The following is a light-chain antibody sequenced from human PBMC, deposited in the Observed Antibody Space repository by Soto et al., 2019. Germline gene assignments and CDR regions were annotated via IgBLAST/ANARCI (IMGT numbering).Light chain of an antibody. V-gene: IGLV2-8*01. CDR1: SSDVGGYNY. CDR3: SSYAGSNNWV. CDR2: EVS. Sequence: QSALTQPPSASGSPGQSVTISCTGTSSDVGGYNYVSWYQQHPGKAPKVMVSEVSKRPSGVPDRFSGSKSGNTASLTVSGLQDEDEADYYCSSYAGSNNWVFGGGTKLTVL. J-gene: IGLJ3*02.